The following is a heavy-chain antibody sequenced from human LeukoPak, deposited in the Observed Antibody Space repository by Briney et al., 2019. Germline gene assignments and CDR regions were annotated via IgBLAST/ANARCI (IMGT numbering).Heavy chain of an antibody. CDR3: TRPGYYDSSGYYSRGY. CDR1: GFTFSGSA. J-gene: IGHJ4*02. V-gene: IGHV3-73*01. Sequence: PGGSLRLSCAASGFTFSGSAMHWVRQASGEGLEWVGRIRSKANSYATAYAASVKGRFTISRDDSKNTAYLQMNSLKTEDTAVYYCTRPGYYDSSGYYSRGYWGQGTLVTVSS. CDR2: IRSKANSYAT. D-gene: IGHD3-22*01.